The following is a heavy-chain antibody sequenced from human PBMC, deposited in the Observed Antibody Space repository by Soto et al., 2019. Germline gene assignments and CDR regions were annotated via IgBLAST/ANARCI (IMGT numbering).Heavy chain of an antibody. Sequence: PGGSLRLSCAASGFPFGENAMSWVRQAPGKGLEWVSGISDSGATTYYADSVRGRFTISRDNSKNTLYLQMKSLRAEDTAVYYCANEEPEVAAAQYYYGMDVWGQGTTVTVSS. CDR1: GFPFGENA. CDR2: ISDSGATT. J-gene: IGHJ6*02. CDR3: ANEEPEVAAAQYYYGMDV. D-gene: IGHD6-13*01. V-gene: IGHV3-23*01.